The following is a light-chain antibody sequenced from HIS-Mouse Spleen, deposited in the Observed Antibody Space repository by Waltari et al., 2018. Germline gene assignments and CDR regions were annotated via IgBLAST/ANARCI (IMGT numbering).Light chain of an antibody. V-gene: IGKV1-33*01. Sequence: DIQMTQSQSSLSASVGDRVTITCQASQDISNYLNWNQQKPGKAPKLLIYDASNLETGVPSRFSGSGSGTDFTFTISSLQPEDIATYYCQQYDNLPPGLTFGGGTKVEIK. CDR1: QDISNY. J-gene: IGKJ4*01. CDR3: QQYDNLPPGLT. CDR2: DAS.